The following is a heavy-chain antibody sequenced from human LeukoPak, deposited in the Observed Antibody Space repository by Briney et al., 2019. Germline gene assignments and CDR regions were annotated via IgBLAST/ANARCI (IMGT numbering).Heavy chain of an antibody. Sequence: GRSLRLSCAASGFTFSSYGMHWVRQAPGKGLEWVAVISYDGTNKYYADSVKGRFTISRDNSKNMLYLQMNSLRAEDTAVYYCAKGLTYNSGSRGYFDYWGQGTLVTVSS. D-gene: IGHD6-19*01. CDR3: AKGLTYNSGSRGYFDY. V-gene: IGHV3-30*18. CDR2: ISYDGTNK. CDR1: GFTFSSYG. J-gene: IGHJ4*02.